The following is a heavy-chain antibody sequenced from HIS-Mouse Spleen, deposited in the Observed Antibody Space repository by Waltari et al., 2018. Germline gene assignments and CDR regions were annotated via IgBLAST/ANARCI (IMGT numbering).Heavy chain of an antibody. V-gene: IGHV3-23*01. D-gene: IGHD3-10*01. CDR2: ISGSGGST. CDR1: GFTFSSYA. CDR3: AQNYYGSGSYYY. J-gene: IGHJ4*02. Sequence: EVQLLESGGGLVQPGGSLRLSCAASGFTFSSYAMSWVRQAPGKGLGWGSAISGSGGSTYYADSVKGRFTISRDNSKNTLYLQMNSLRAEDTAVYYCAQNYYGSGSYYYWGQGTLVTVSS.